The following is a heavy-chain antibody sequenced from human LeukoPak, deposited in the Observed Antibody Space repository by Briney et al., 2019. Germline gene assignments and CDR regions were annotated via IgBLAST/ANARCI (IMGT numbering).Heavy chain of an antibody. CDR2: IYSGGST. CDR1: GCTVSSNY. D-gene: IGHD5-24*01. V-gene: IGHV3-53*01. J-gene: IGHJ4*02. Sequence: QTGGSLRLSCAASGCTVSSNYMSWVRQAPGKGLEWVSVIYSGGSTYYADSVKGRFTISRDNSKNTLYLQMNSLRAEDTAVYYCARAGPRDGYNLAFDYWGQGTLVTVSS. CDR3: ARAGPRDGYNLAFDY.